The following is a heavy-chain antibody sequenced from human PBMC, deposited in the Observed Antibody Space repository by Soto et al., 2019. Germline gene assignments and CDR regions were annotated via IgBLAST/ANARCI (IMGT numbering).Heavy chain of an antibody. CDR1: GFTFSTHA. Sequence: GGSLRLSCVASGFTFSTHARRWVRQVPGKGLEWVSTFSGSGGNIYYGDSVKGRFTISRDDPKKTLYLDMNSLRVEDTAVYYCAKDPPWTVGPLAMDVWGQGTTVTVSS. J-gene: IGHJ6*02. CDR2: FSGSGGNI. D-gene: IGHD2-2*01. V-gene: IGHV3-23*01. CDR3: AKDPPWTVGPLAMDV.